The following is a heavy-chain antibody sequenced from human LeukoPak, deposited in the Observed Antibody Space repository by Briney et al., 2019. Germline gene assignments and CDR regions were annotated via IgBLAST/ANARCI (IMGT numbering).Heavy chain of an antibody. CDR3: ARHQWHYYYYMGV. Sequence: SETLSLTCTVSGGSISSSSYYWGWTRQPPGKGLEWIGSIYYSGDTYYNPSLKSRRVTIFVDTSKNQFSLRLSSVTAADTAVYYCARHQWHYYYYMGVWGKGSTVTVSS. CDR1: GGSISSSSYY. J-gene: IGHJ6*03. D-gene: IGHD6-19*01. CDR2: IYYSGDT. V-gene: IGHV4-39*01.